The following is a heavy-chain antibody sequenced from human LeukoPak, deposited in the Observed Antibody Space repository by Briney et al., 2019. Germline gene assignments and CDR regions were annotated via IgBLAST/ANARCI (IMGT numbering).Heavy chain of an antibody. Sequence: GGSLRLSCAASGFTFSSYAMHWVRQAPGKGLEWVAVISYDGSNKYYADSVTGRFTISRDNSKNTLYLQMNSLRAEDTAVYYCARDKGDYGDYPDYWGQGTLVTVSS. CDR1: GFTFSSYA. J-gene: IGHJ4*02. CDR3: ARDKGDYGDYPDY. V-gene: IGHV3-30*04. CDR2: ISYDGSNK. D-gene: IGHD4-17*01.